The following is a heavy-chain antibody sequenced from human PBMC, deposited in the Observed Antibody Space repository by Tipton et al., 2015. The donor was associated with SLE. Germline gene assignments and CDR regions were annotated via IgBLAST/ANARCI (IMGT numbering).Heavy chain of an antibody. CDR3: ARDPGSVAVAGTPFQD. CDR2: ISAYNGNT. J-gene: IGHJ1*01. D-gene: IGHD6-19*01. Sequence: QSGAEVKKPGASVKVSCKASGYTFTSYGISWVRQAPGQGLEWMGWISAYNGNTNYVQKLQGRVTMTTDTSTSTAYMELRSLRSDDTAVYYCARDPGSVAVAGTPFQDWGQGALVTVSS. V-gene: IGHV1-18*01. CDR1: GYTFTSYG.